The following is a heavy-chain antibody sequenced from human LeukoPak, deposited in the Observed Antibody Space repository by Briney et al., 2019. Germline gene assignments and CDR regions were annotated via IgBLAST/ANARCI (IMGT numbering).Heavy chain of an antibody. V-gene: IGHV4-59*01. CDR2: IHYSGST. J-gene: IGHJ4*02. CDR1: GGSINIYY. D-gene: IGHD6-6*01. Sequence: PSETLSLTCSVSGGSINIYYWSWIRQPPGKGLELIGYIHYSGSTNYNPSLKSRVTISVDTSKNQFSLKLTSVTAADTAVYYCARGRSRVSSSAVFDYWGQGTLVTVSS. CDR3: ARGRSRVSSSAVFDY.